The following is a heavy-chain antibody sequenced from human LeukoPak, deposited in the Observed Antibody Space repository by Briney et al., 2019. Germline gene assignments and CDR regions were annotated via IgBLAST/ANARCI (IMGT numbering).Heavy chain of an antibody. CDR2: IKSKTDGGTT. D-gene: IGHD6-19*01. Sequence: GGSLRLSCAASGFTFSNAWMSWVRQAPGKGLEWVGCIKSKTDGGTTDYAAPVKGRFTISRDDSKNTLYLQMNSLKTEDTAVYYCTTDVSSRGWSRDNFDYWGQGTLVTVSS. V-gene: IGHV3-15*01. CDR3: TTDVSSRGWSRDNFDY. J-gene: IGHJ4*02. CDR1: GFTFSNAW.